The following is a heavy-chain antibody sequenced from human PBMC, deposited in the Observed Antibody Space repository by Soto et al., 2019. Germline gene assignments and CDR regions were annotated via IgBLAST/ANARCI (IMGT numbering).Heavy chain of an antibody. CDR3: VRGSSSAREFDY. V-gene: IGHV3-72*01. Sequence: EVQVVESGGGLVQPGGPLRLSCDASGFTFSDHYMDWVRQAPGKGLEWVGRSRSKANSYTTEYAASVKGRFTISRDDSKHSLYLQMNSLKTEDTAVYYCVRGSSSAREFDYWGQGTLVTVSS. J-gene: IGHJ4*02. CDR2: SRSKANSYTT. CDR1: GFTFSDHY. D-gene: IGHD6-13*01.